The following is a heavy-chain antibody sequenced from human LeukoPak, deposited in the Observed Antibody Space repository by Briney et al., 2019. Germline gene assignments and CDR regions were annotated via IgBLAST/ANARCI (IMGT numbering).Heavy chain of an antibody. CDR2: ISYDGSNK. V-gene: IGHV3-30*18. D-gene: IGHD3-10*01. Sequence: GRSLRLSCAASGFTFSSYGMHWVRQAPGKGLEWVAVISYDGSNKYYADSVKGRFTISRDNSKNTLYLQMNSLRAEDTAVYYCAKDHRLLWFGELSSGMDVWGQGTTVTVSS. J-gene: IGHJ6*02. CDR1: GFTFSSYG. CDR3: AKDHRLLWFGELSSGMDV.